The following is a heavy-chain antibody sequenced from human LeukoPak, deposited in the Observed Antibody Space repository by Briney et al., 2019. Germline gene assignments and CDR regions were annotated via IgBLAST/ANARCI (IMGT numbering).Heavy chain of an antibody. CDR3: ARDFHDYFP. CDR2: ISSSSSYI. CDR1: GFPFSSYS. V-gene: IGHV3-21*01. D-gene: IGHD3-16*01. J-gene: IGHJ5*02. Sequence: PGGSLRLSCAASGFPFSSYSNKRGRPAPGKGVEWVSSISSSSSYIYYADSVKGRFTISRDNAKNSLYLQMNSLRAEDTAVYYCARDFHDYFPWGQGTLVTVSS.